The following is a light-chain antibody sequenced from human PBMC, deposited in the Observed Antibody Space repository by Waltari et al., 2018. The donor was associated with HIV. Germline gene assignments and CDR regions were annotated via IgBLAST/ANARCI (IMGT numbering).Light chain of an antibody. J-gene: IGLJ3*02. Sequence: QSALTQPPPVSGSPGQSITSSCTVTSSPFGGSNCVSWYQQHPGKAPKVMIYDVSNRPSGVSNRFSGSKSGNTASLTISGLQAEDEADYYCSSYTSSSSWVFGGGTKLTVL. CDR3: SSYTSSSSWV. V-gene: IGLV2-14*03. CDR2: DVS. CDR1: SSPFGGSNC.